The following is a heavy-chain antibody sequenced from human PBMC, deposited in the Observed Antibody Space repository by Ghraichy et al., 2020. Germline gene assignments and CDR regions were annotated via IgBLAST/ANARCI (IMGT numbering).Heavy chain of an antibody. Sequence: SETLSLTCTVSGGSISSSSYYEGWIRQPPGKELEWIGRIYYSGSTYYNPSLKSRVTISVDTAKNQFSLKLSSVTAAGTAVYYCAGTVYGGNSGNALFDWFFGLWGRGTLVTVSS. CDR2: IYYSGST. CDR3: AGTVYGGNSGNALFDWFFGL. D-gene: IGHD4-23*01. J-gene: IGHJ2*01. V-gene: IGHV4-39*01. CDR1: GGSISSSSYY.